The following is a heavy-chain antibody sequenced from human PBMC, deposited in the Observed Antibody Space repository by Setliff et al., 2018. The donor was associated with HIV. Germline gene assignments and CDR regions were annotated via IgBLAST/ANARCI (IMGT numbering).Heavy chain of an antibody. CDR3: ARPHYYDSNGYYQAFDN. Sequence: PGGSLRLSCAASGFTFSDYYMTWIRQAPGKGLEWVSYISSTSSTIYYADSVKGRFTISRDNTKDSLYLQMNSLRAEDTAVYFCARPHYYDSNGYYQAFDNWGQGTPVTVSS. V-gene: IGHV3-11*04. CDR1: GFTFSDYY. D-gene: IGHD3-22*01. J-gene: IGHJ4*02. CDR2: ISSTSSTI.